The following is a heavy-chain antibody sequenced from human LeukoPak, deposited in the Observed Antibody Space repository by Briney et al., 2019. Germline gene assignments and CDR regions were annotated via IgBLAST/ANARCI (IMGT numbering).Heavy chain of an antibody. J-gene: IGHJ5*02. V-gene: IGHV3-7*01. D-gene: IGHD2-2*01. Sequence: GGSLRLSCAVSGFTFSSYWMTWVRQAPGKGLEWVANIKEDGSEKNYMDSVKGRFTISRDNAKNSLDLQMNNLRVDDTAVYYCARAMPHDNWFDPWGQGSLVTVSS. CDR2: IKEDGSEK. CDR3: ARAMPHDNWFDP. CDR1: GFTFSSYW.